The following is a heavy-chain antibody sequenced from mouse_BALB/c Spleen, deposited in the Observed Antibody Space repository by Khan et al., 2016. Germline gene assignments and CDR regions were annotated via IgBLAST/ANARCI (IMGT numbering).Heavy chain of an antibody. Sequence: QIQLVQSGPELKKPGETVRISCKASGYTFTTAGMQWVLQMPGKGLQWIGWINSHSGAPKYAADFKGRFAFSLDTSASTAYLQISNLKNEDTATYFCARERDRGFYAMDYWGQGTSVTVSS. CDR3: ARERDRGFYAMDY. CDR1: GYTFTTAG. CDR2: INSHSGAP. D-gene: IGHD2-14*01. V-gene: IGHV9-4*02. J-gene: IGHJ4*01.